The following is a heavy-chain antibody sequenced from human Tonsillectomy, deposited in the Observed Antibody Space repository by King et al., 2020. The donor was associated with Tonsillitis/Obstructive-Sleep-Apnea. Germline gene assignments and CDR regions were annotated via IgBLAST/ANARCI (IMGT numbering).Heavy chain of an antibody. J-gene: IGHJ4*02. CDR1: GFTFSSYE. D-gene: IGHD1-26*01. CDR3: ARMSGSYPYYFDY. CDR2: ISSSGSTI. V-gene: IGHV3-48*03. Sequence: VQLVESGGGLVQPGGSLRLSCAASGFTFSSYEMNWVRQAPGKGLELVSYISSSGSTIYYADSVKGRFTISRDNAKNSLYLQMNSLRAEDTAVYYCARMSGSYPYYFDYWGQGTLVTVSS.